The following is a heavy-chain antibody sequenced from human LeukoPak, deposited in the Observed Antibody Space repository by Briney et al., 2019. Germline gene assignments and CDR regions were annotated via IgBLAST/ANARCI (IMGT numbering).Heavy chain of an antibody. CDR2: IIPIFGTA. Sequence: SVKVSCKASGGTFSSYAISWVRQAPGQGLEWMGGIIPIFGTANYAQKFQGRVTITMDESTSTAYMELSSLRSEDTAVYYCARLGTSGDYALDYWGQGTPVTVSS. V-gene: IGHV1-69*05. CDR1: GGTFSSYA. J-gene: IGHJ4*02. D-gene: IGHD4-17*01. CDR3: ARLGTSGDYALDY.